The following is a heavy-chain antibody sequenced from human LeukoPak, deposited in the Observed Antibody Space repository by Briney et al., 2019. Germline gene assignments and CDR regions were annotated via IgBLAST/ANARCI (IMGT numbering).Heavy chain of an antibody. D-gene: IGHD3-3*01. Sequence: GRSLRLSCAASGFTFSNYAMHWVRQAPGKGLEWVAVISYDGSNKYYADSVKGRFTISRDNSKNTLYLQMNSLRAEDTAVFYCARDQYDTWSRRGNFDSWGREPWSSSPQ. V-gene: IGHV3-30-3*01. CDR2: ISYDGSNK. J-gene: IGHJ4*02. CDR3: ARDQYDTWSRRGNFDS. CDR1: GFTFSNYA.